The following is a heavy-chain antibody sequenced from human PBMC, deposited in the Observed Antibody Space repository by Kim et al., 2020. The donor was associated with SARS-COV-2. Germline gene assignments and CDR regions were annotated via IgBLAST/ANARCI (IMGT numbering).Heavy chain of an antibody. J-gene: IGHJ4*02. V-gene: IGHV4-61*06. D-gene: IGHD1-26*01. CDR3: ACNVGSTPDYYFDY. Sequence: YQPSLKSRATISGATSKNQFSLNMRSVTAADTAVYYCACNVGSTPDYYFDYWGRGALVTVSS.